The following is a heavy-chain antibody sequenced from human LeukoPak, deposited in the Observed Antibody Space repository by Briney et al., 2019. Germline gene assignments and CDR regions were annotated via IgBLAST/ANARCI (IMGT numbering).Heavy chain of an antibody. D-gene: IGHD5-12*01. CDR3: ARDRGWLQFDN. J-gene: IGHJ4*02. CDR1: GFSFSSYW. CDR2: IKEDGSEK. Sequence: PGGSLRLSCAASGFSFSSYWMSWVRQAPGKGLEWVANIKEDGSEKYYVDSLKGRFTISRGNAKSSLSLQLNSLRAEDTAVYYCARDRGWLQFDNWGQGTLVTVSS. V-gene: IGHV3-7*05.